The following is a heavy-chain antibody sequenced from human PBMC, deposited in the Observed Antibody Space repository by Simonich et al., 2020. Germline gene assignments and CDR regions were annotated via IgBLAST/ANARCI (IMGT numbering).Heavy chain of an antibody. V-gene: IGHV1-69*09. J-gene: IGHJ4*02. D-gene: IGHD3-10*01. Sequence: QVQLVQSGAEVKKPGSSVKVSCKASGGTFSSYAISWVRQAPGQGLEWMGGSTPILGIANNAPKSQGRVTITADKSTSTAYMELSSLRSEDPAVYYCARTNTMRELDTMVRGVDYFDYWGQGTLVTVSS. CDR2: STPILGIA. CDR1: GGTFSSYA. CDR3: ARTNTMRELDTMVRGVDYFDY.